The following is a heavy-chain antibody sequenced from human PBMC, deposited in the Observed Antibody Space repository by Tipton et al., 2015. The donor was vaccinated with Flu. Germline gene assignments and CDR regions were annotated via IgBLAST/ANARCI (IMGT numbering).Heavy chain of an antibody. D-gene: IGHD3-10*01. CDR3: ARDLGSGTYNFAD. CDR2: IYPSGGGT. J-gene: IGHJ4*02. CDR1: GYTFSNYN. Sequence: QVQLVQSGAEGRKPGASVKVSCKASGYTFSNYNMHWVRQAPGQGLEWMGIIYPSGGGTRYAQKFQGRVTVTRDKSTTTVYMELSSLTSDDTAVYYCARDLGSGTYNFADWGQGTLVTGSS. V-gene: IGHV1-46*01.